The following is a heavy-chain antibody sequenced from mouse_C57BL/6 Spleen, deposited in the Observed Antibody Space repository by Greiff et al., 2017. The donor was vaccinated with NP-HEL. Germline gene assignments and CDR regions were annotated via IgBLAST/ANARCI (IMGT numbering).Heavy chain of an antibody. V-gene: IGHV1-82*01. CDR1: GYAFSSSW. D-gene: IGHD1-1*01. CDR3: AIEDYYGSSTWFAY. Sequence: VQLKQSGPELVKPGASVKISCKASGYAFSSSWMNWVKQRPGKGLEWIGRIYPGDGDTNYNGKFKGKATLTADKSSSTAYMQLSSLTSEDSAVYFCAIEDYYGSSTWFAYWGQGTLVTVSA. J-gene: IGHJ3*01. CDR2: IYPGDGDT.